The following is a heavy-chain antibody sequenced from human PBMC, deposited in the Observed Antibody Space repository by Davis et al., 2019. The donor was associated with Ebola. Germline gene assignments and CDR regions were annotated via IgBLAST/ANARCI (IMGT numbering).Heavy chain of an antibody. CDR3: ARSRSSGAFDI. CDR1: GYTFTNYG. J-gene: IGHJ3*02. Sequence: ASVKVSCKASGYTFTNYGISWVRQAPGQGLEWMGRINPNSGGTNYAQKFQGRVTMTRDTSISTAYMELSRLRSDDTAVYYCARSRSSGAFDIWGQGTMVTVSS. CDR2: INPNSGGT. D-gene: IGHD3-22*01. V-gene: IGHV1-2*06.